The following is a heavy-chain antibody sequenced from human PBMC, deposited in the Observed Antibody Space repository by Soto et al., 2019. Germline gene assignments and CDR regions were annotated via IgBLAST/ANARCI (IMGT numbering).Heavy chain of an antibody. CDR1: GYSFTSYK. D-gene: IGHD3-9*01. CDR2: IYPGDSDT. CDR3: ARHATYYDILSGYYFDY. V-gene: IGHV5-51*01. Sequence: SLKISCKGSGYSFTSYKIGWVRQMPGKGLEWMGIIYPGDSDTRYSPSFQGQVTISADKSTSTAYLQWSSLKASDTAIYFCARHATYYDILSGYYFDYWGQGTLVTVSS. J-gene: IGHJ4*02.